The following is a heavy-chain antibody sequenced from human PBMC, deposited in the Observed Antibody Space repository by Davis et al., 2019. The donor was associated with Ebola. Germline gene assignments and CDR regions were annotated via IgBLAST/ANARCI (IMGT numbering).Heavy chain of an antibody. J-gene: IGHJ4*02. CDR1: GDITSSHQ. D-gene: IGHD1/OR15-1a*01. CDR2: AGASNNKT. V-gene: IGHV1-18*01. Sequence: ASVKVSCKASGDITSSHQFAWVRQAPGQGLEWMGWAGASNNKTNYAQKFQGRVAMTTDTSTSTAYMELRSLTSDDTAVYFCARTTYTWNRDWGQGALVTVSS. CDR3: ARTTYTWNRD.